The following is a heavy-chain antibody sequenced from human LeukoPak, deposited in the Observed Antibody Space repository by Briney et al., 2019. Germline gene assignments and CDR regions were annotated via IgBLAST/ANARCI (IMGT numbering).Heavy chain of an antibody. CDR1: GFTFSSYA. V-gene: IGHV3-23*01. CDR2: ISGSGGST. J-gene: IGHJ4*02. CDR3: AKAMGTYYYDSSGYTFDY. Sequence: GGSLRLSCAASGFTFSSYAMSWVRQAPGKGLEWVSAISGSGGSTYYADSVKGRFTISRDDSKNTLYLQMNSLRAEDTAVYYCAKAMGTYYYDSSGYTFDYWGQGTLVTVSS. D-gene: IGHD3-22*01.